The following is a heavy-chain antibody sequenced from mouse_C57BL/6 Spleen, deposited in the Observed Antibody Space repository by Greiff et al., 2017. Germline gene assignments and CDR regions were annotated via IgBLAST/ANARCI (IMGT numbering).Heavy chain of an antibody. CDR2: INPSTGGT. CDR3: ARKGLRPYYYAMDY. V-gene: IGHV1-42*01. J-gene: IGHJ4*01. D-gene: IGHD2-2*01. Sequence: EVKLVESGPELVKPGASVKISCKASGYSFTGYYMNWVKQSPEKSLEWIGEINPSTGGTTYNQKIKAKATLTVDKSSSTAYMQLKSLTSEDSAVYYCARKGLRPYYYAMDYWGQGTSVTVSS. CDR1: GYSFTGYY.